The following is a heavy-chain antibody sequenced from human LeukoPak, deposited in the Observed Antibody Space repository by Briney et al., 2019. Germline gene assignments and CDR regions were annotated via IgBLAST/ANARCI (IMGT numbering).Heavy chain of an antibody. CDR3: ARGVLSTYDFWSGSQFNWFDP. J-gene: IGHJ5*02. D-gene: IGHD3-3*01. CDR1: GYTFTSYD. CDR2: MNPNSGNT. Sequence: ASVKVSCKASGYTFTSYDINWVRQATGQGLEWMGWMNPNSGNTGYAQKFQGRVTMTRNTSISTAYMELSSLRSEDTAVYYCARGVLSTYDFWSGSQFNWFDPWGQGTLVTVSS. V-gene: IGHV1-8*01.